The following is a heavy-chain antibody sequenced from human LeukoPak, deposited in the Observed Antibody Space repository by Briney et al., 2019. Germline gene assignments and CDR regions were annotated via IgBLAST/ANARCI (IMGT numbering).Heavy chain of an antibody. CDR2: IYYSGST. J-gene: IGHJ5*02. V-gene: IGHV4-31*03. Sequence: SQTLSLTCTVSGGSISSGGYYWSWIRQHPGKGLEWIGYIYYSGSTYYNPSLKSRVTISVDTSKNQFSLKLSSVTAADAAVYYCARDLGVAATRRDGWFDPWGQGTLVTVSS. D-gene: IGHD2-15*01. CDR1: GGSISSGGYY. CDR3: ARDLGVAATRRDGWFDP.